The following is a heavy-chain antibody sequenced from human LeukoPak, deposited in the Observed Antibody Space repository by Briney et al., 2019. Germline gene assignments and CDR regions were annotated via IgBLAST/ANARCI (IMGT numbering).Heavy chain of an antibody. CDR1: GLTFSSYA. V-gene: IGHV3-23*01. CDR2: ISGSGGSP. CDR3: ACQKVVTLVDI. Sequence: HTVGYLRLSCAASGLTFSSYAMSWVRQAPGNGLEWVSGISGSGGSPYYSDSVKGRFTISTDNSKKSLYLQMNSLRAEDTAVYYCACQKVVTLVDIWCQGTMVTVSS. J-gene: IGHJ3*02. D-gene: IGHD4-23*01.